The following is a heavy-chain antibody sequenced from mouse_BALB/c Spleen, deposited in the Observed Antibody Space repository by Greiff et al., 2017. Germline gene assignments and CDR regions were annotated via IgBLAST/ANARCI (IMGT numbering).Heavy chain of an antibody. CDR2: IDPANGNT. CDR1: GFNIKDTY. Sequence: EVKLMESGAELVKPGASVKLSCTASGFNIKDTYMHWVKQRPEQGLEWIGRIDPANGNTKYDPKFQGKATITADTSSNTAYLQLSSLTSEDTAVYYCALWLRRFAYWGQGTLVTVSA. D-gene: IGHD2-2*01. CDR3: ALWLRRFAY. V-gene: IGHV14-3*02. J-gene: IGHJ3*01.